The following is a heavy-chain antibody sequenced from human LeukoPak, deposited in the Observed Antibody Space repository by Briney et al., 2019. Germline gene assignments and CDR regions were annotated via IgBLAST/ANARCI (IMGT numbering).Heavy chain of an antibody. CDR1: GFTFSSYA. V-gene: IGHV3-23*01. CDR2: ISGSGGST. CDR3: AKDRVYSSGWSAFDP. Sequence: VGSLRLSCAASGFTFSSYAMSWVPQAPGKGLEWGSAISGSGGSTYYADSVKGRFTISRDNSKNTLYLQMNSLRAEDTAVYYCAKDRVYSSGWSAFDPWGQGTLVTVSS. D-gene: IGHD6-19*01. J-gene: IGHJ5*02.